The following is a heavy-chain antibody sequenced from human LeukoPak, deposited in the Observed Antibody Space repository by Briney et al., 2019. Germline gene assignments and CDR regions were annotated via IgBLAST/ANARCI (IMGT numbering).Heavy chain of an antibody. CDR3: AKDTGAAAAGGWLDP. CDR1: GFTFDDYA. V-gene: IGHV3-9*01. J-gene: IGHJ5*02. CDR2: ISWNSGSI. D-gene: IGHD6-13*01. Sequence: GRSLRLSCAASGFTFDDYAMHWVRQAPGKGLEWVSGISWNSGSIGYADSVKGRFTISRDNAKNSLYLQMNSLRAEDTALYYCAKDTGAAAAGGWLDPWGQGTLVTVSS.